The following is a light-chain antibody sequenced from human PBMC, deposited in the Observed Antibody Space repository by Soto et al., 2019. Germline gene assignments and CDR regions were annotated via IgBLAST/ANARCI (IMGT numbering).Light chain of an antibody. CDR1: SGHSSYI. CDR2: LEGSGSY. CDR3: ETWDSNTRV. V-gene: IGLV4-60*02. Sequence: LVLTQSSSASASLGSSVKLTCTLSSGHSSYIIAWHQQQPGKAPRYLMKLEGSGSYNKGSGVPDRFSGYSSGADRYLTISNLQFEDEADYYCETWDSNTRVFGGGTQLTVL. J-gene: IGLJ7*01.